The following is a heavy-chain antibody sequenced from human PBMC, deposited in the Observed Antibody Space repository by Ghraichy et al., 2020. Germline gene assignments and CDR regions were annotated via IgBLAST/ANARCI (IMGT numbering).Heavy chain of an antibody. CDR3: ARDPARRYSYGYLDY. Sequence: SVKVSCKASGGTFSSYAISWVRQAPGQGLEWMGGIIPIFGTANYAQKFQGRVTITADESTSTAYMELSSLRSEDTAVYYCARDPARRYSYGYLDYWGQGALVTVSS. V-gene: IGHV1-69*13. CDR2: IIPIFGTA. D-gene: IGHD5-18*01. J-gene: IGHJ4*02. CDR1: GGTFSSYA.